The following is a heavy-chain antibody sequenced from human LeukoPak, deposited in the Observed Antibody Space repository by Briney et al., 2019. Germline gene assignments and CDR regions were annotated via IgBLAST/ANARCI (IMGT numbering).Heavy chain of an antibody. Sequence: PGRSLRLSCAASGFTFDDYAMHWVRQRPGKGLEYVAGMAWNSGRIGYADSVKGRFTISRDNAKNSLYLQMNSLRPEDTGIYYCAKEMVYTTSSLDSWGQGTQVTVSS. CDR3: AKEMVYTTSSLDS. CDR1: GFTFDDYA. J-gene: IGHJ4*02. D-gene: IGHD2-8*01. V-gene: IGHV3-9*01. CDR2: MAWNSGRI.